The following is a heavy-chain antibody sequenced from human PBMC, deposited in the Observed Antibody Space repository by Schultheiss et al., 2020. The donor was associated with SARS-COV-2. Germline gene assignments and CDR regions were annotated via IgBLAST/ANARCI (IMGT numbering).Heavy chain of an antibody. J-gene: IGHJ2*01. V-gene: IGHV3-30*18. CDR1: GFTFSSYG. Sequence: GGSLRLSCAASGFTFSSYGMHWVRQAPGKGLEWVAVISYDGSNKYYADSVKGRFTISRDNSKNTLYLQMNSLRAEDTAVYYCAKMSGDRLRYFDLWGRGTLVTVSS. CDR3: AKMSGDRLRYFDL. D-gene: IGHD7-27*01. CDR2: ISYDGSNK.